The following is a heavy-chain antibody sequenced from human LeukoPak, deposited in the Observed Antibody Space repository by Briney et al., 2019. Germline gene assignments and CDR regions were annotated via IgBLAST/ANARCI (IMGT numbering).Heavy chain of an antibody. CDR1: GGSISSYY. J-gene: IGHJ4*02. Sequence: PSETLSLTCTVSGGSISSYYWSWIRQPPGKGLEWIGYIYYSGSTNYNPSLKSRVTISVDTSKNQFSLKLSSVTAADTAVYYCARHGTGIAVAGTWGQGTLVTVSS. D-gene: IGHD6-19*01. CDR3: ARHGTGIAVAGT. V-gene: IGHV4-59*08. CDR2: IYYSGST.